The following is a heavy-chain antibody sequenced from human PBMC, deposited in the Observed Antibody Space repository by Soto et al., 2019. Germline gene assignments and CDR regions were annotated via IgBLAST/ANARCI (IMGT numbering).Heavy chain of an antibody. CDR3: ARDLSGDYGALDT. D-gene: IGHD4-17*01. CDR1: GFTFGSYG. CDR2: IWYDGSNK. J-gene: IGHJ3*02. V-gene: IGHV3-33*01. Sequence: HPGGSLRLSCAPSGFTFGSYGMHWARQAPGKGLEWVAVIWYDGSNKVYADSVKGRFTISRDNSKNTLYLQMNSLRAEDTAAYYCARDLSGDYGALDTWGQGTMVTVSS.